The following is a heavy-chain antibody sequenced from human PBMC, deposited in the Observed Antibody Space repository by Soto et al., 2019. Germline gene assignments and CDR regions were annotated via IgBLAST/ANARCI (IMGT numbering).Heavy chain of an antibody. J-gene: IGHJ4*02. Sequence: QVQLVESGGGVVQPGRSLRLSCAASGFTFSSYAMHWVRQAPGKGLEWVAVISYDGSNKYYADSVKGRFTISRDNSKNTLYLQMNSLRAEDTAVYYCARVGGWNIFDYWGQGTLVTVSS. V-gene: IGHV3-30-3*01. CDR1: GFTFSSYA. D-gene: IGHD1-1*01. CDR2: ISYDGSNK. CDR3: ARVGGWNIFDY.